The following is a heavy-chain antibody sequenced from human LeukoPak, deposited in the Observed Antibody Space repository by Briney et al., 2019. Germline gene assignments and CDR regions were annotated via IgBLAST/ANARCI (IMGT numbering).Heavy chain of an antibody. V-gene: IGHV3-30-3*01. D-gene: IGHD3-3*01. J-gene: IGHJ4*02. Sequence: GGSLRLSCAASGFTFSSYAMHWVRQAPGKGLEWVAVISYDGSNKYYADSVKGRFTISRDNSKNTLYLQMNSLRAEDTAVYYCAKDRGYDFWSGPAGFFDYWGQGTLVTVSS. CDR3: AKDRGYDFWSGPAGFFDY. CDR2: ISYDGSNK. CDR1: GFTFSSYA.